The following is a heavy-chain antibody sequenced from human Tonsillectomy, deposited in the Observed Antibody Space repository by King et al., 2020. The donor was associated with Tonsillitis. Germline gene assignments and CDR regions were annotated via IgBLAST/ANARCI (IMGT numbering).Heavy chain of an antibody. CDR3: ASDPGGGYYDSSCYALDN. CDR2: IYHSGST. CDR1: GGSISSSNW. Sequence: QLQESGPGLVKPSGTLSLTCAVSGGSISSSNWWSWVRQPPGKGLEWIGEIYHSGSTNYNPSLKSRVTISVDKSKNQFSLKLSSLTAADTAVYYCASDPGGGYYDSSCYALDNWGQGTLVTVSS. J-gene: IGHJ4*02. D-gene: IGHD3-22*01. V-gene: IGHV4-4*02.